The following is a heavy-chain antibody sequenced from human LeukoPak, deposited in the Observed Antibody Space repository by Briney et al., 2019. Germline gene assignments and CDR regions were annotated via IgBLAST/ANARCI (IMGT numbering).Heavy chain of an antibody. CDR2: FDPEDGET. V-gene: IGHV1-24*01. J-gene: IGHJ4*02. CDR1: GYTLTELS. D-gene: IGHD2-21*02. CDR3: ATALSTYCGGDCPDY. Sequence: ASVKVSCKVSGYTLTELSMHWVRQAPGEGLEWMGGFDPEDGETIYAQKFQGRVTMTEDTSTDTAYMELSSLRSEDTAVYYCATALSTYCGGDCPDYWGQGTLVTVSS.